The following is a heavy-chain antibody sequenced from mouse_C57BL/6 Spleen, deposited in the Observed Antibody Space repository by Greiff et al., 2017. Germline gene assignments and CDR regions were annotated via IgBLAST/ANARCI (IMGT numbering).Heavy chain of an antibody. V-gene: IGHV5-4*01. J-gene: IGHJ3*01. CDR3: ARADYDGSSPPFAY. CDR2: ISDGGSYT. CDR1: GFTFSSYA. D-gene: IGHD1-1*01. Sequence: EVQLVESGGGLVKPGGSLKLSCAASGFTFSSYAMSWVRQTPEKRLEWVATISDGGSYTYYPDNVKGRFTISRDNAKNNLYLQMSHLKSEDTAMYYCARADYDGSSPPFAYWGQGTLVTVSA.